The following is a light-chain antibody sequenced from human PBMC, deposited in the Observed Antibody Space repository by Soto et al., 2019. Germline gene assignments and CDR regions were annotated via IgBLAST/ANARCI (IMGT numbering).Light chain of an antibody. CDR3: CSFGGRVVV. CDR2: DVN. Sequence: QSALTQPRSVSGSPGQSVTISCTGTSSDVGGYNYVTWYQHHPGKAPKLMISDVNKRASGVPDRFSGSKSGNTASLTISGLQADDEAYYYCCSFGGRVVVFGTGTKLTVL. V-gene: IGLV2-11*01. J-gene: IGLJ1*01. CDR1: SSDVGGYNY.